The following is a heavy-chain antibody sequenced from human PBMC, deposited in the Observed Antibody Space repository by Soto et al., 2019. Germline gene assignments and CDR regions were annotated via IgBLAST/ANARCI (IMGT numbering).Heavy chain of an antibody. CDR1: GYACSACC. CDR2: INPNSGGT. CDR3: ARSYTPLVVVPAALPDY. Sequence: LVKVDWKGAGYACSACCMQWLRQAPGQGLEWMGWINPNSGGTNYAQKFQGWVTMTRDTSISTAYMELSRLRSDDTAVYYCARSYTPLVVVPAALPDYWGQGTLVTV. D-gene: IGHD2-2*01. V-gene: IGHV1-2*04. J-gene: IGHJ4*02.